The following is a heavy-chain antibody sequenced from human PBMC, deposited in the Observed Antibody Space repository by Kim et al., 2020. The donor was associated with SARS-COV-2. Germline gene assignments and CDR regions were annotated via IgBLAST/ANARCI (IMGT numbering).Heavy chain of an antibody. CDR3: ASGHRYEEIDY. CDR2: ST. V-gene: IGHV4-34*01. J-gene: IGHJ4*02. Sequence: STNYSPSLQSRITISVDTSKKQFSLKLRSVTAADTAVYYCASGHRYEEIDYWGQGTPVTVSS. D-gene: IGHD1-20*01.